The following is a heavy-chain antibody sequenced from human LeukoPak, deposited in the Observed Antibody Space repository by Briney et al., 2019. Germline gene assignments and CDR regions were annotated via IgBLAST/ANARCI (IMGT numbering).Heavy chain of an antibody. CDR2: ISSSGSTI. CDR1: EFSVGSNY. Sequence: GGSLRLSCAASEFSVGSNYMTWVRQAPGKGLEWVSYISSSGSTIYYADSVKGRFTISRDNAKNSLYLQMNSLRAEDTAVYYCARGSMVRGLYYYYMDVWGKGTTVTISS. J-gene: IGHJ6*03. D-gene: IGHD3-10*01. CDR3: ARGSMVRGLYYYYMDV. V-gene: IGHV3-48*03.